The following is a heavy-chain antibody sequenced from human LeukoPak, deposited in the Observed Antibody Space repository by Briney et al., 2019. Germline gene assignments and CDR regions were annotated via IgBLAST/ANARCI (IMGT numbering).Heavy chain of an antibody. CDR3: ATNLRIAASLIV. Sequence: ASVKVSRKASGYTFTSYGISWVREAPGQGLEWRGWINPNSGGTNYAQKFQGRVTMTRDTSISTAYMELSRLRSDDTAVYYCATNLRIAASLIVWGQGTLVTVSS. V-gene: IGHV1-2*02. CDR1: GYTFTSYG. D-gene: IGHD6-13*01. CDR2: INPNSGGT. J-gene: IGHJ4*02.